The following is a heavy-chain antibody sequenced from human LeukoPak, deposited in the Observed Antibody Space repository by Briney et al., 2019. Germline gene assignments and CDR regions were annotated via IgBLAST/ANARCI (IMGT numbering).Heavy chain of an antibody. D-gene: IGHD3-16*01. CDR1: GYSFSSFW. CDR3: TRDIGGRSAY. CDR2: LNEDGGIT. J-gene: IGHJ4*02. Sequence: PGGSLRLSCEGSGYSFSSFWMHWVRQAPGEGLVWDSRLNEDGGITNYADFAKGRFTISRDNARNTLYLQMNSLSADDTAVYYCTRDIGGRSAYWGQGALVTVSS. V-gene: IGHV3-74*01.